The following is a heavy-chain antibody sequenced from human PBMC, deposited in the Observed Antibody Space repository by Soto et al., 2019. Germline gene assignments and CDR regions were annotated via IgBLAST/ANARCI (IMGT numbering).Heavy chain of an antibody. D-gene: IGHD2-21*01. CDR2: IYYSGST. J-gene: IGHJ5*02. Sequence: QVQLQESGPGLVKPSQTLSLTCTVSGGSISNSDYYWSWIRQPPGKGLEWIGYIYYSGSTYYNPSLKSRVTISGDTSKNQFSLKLNSVTAADTAMYYCARVRSGITLRPLPYGFDPWGQGTLVIVSS. CDR1: GGSISNSDYY. CDR3: ARVRSGITLRPLPYGFDP. V-gene: IGHV4-30-4*01.